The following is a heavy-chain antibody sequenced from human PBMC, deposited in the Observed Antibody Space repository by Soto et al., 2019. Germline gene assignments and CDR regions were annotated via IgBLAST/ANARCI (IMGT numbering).Heavy chain of an antibody. CDR2: INHSGST. V-gene: IGHV4-34*01. D-gene: IGHD6-25*01. J-gene: IGHJ4*02. CDR3: ARASTASGPN. Sequence: QVQLQQWGAGLLKPSETLSLTCAAYDGSFSGYHWSWIRQPPGKGLEWIGEINHSGSTNYNPSLMSRVTISLDTSKNQFSLKLSSVTAADTAVYYCARASTASGPNWGQGTLVTVSS. CDR1: DGSFSGYH.